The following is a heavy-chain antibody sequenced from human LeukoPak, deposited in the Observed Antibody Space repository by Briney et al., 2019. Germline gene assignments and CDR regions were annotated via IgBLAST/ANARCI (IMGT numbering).Heavy chain of an antibody. V-gene: IGHV3-23*01. D-gene: IGHD5-18*01. CDR3: AKGQSWTAMVTNDY. J-gene: IGHJ4*02. Sequence: GGSLRLSCAASGFTFSSYAMSWVRQAPGKGLEWVSAISGSGGSTYYADSVKGRFTISRDDSQNTLFLPMNSLRGEDAAVYYCAKGQSWTAMVTNDYWGQGTLVTVSS. CDR1: GFTFSSYA. CDR2: ISGSGGST.